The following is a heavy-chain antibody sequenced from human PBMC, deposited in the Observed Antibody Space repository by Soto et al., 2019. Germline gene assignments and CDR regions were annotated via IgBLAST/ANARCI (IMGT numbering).Heavy chain of an antibody. D-gene: IGHD2-15*01. CDR1: GFTFSSYA. CDR2: ISSNGGST. J-gene: IGHJ5*02. CDR3: ASDDYCSGGSCYEGGWFDT. Sequence: SGGSLRLSCAASGFTFSSYAMHWVRQAPGKGLEYVSAISSNGGSTYYANSVKGRFTISRDNSKNTLYLQMGSLRAEDMAVYYCASDDYCSGGSCYEGGWFDTWGQGTMVTVSS. V-gene: IGHV3-64*01.